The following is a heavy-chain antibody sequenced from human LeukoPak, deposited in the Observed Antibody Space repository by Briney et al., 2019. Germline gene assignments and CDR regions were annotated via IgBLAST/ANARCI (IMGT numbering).Heavy chain of an antibody. D-gene: IGHD6-6*01. CDR1: GFTFISYA. J-gene: IGHJ2*01. V-gene: IGHV3-23*01. CDR3: AKVLGSSRYLYFDL. Sequence: SGGSLRLSCAASGFTFISYAMTWVRQAPGKGLEWVSPISGSGAYTYHEDSVKGRFTISRDNPKNTLYLQMNSLRTEDTSVYYCAKVLGSSRYLYFDLWGRGTLVTVSS. CDR2: ISGSGAYT.